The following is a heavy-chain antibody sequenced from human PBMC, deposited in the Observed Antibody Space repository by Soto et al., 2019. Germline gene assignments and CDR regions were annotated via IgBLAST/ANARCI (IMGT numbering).Heavy chain of an antibody. CDR2: MNPNSGNT. CDR1: GYTFTSYD. D-gene: IGHD3-3*01. J-gene: IGHJ4*02. CDR3: ARGVRFLEWLFYFDY. V-gene: IGHV1-8*01. Sequence: GASVKVSCKASGYTFTSYDINWVRQATGQGLGWMGWMNPNSGNTGYAQKFQGRVTMTRNTSISTAYMELSSLRSEDTAVYYCARGVRFLEWLFYFDYWGQGTLVTVSS.